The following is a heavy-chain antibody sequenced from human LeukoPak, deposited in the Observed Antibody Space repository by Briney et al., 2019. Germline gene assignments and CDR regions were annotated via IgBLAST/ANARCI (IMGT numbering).Heavy chain of an antibody. Sequence: SETLSLTCTVSGGSISSYYWSWIRQPPGKGLEWIGYIYYSGSTNYNPSLKNRVTISLDTSKNHFSLKLSSVTAADTAVYYCARAITDQFYAFDIWGQGTMVTVSS. D-gene: IGHD1-14*01. J-gene: IGHJ3*02. CDR3: ARAITDQFYAFDI. V-gene: IGHV4-59*01. CDR1: GGSISSYY. CDR2: IYYSGST.